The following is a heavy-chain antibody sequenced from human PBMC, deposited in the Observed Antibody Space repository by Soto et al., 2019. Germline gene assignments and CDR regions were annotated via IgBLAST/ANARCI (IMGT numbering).Heavy chain of an antibody. CDR2: INPSGGST. J-gene: IGHJ3*02. V-gene: IGHV1-46*01. CDR3: ARGGSGSTSSPEAFDI. D-gene: IGHD2-2*01. Sequence: ASVKVSCKASGYTFIRRYIHWVRQAPGQGLEWMGIINPSGGSTTYAQKFQGRVTMTRDTSTSTVYMELSSLRSEDTAVYYCARGGSGSTSSPEAFDIWGQGTMVTVSS. CDR1: GYTFIRRY.